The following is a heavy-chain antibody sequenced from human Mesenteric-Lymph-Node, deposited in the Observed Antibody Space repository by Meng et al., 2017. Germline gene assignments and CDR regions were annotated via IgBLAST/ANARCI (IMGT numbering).Heavy chain of an antibody. CDR2: IYYSGST. D-gene: IGHD2-2*01. Sequence: QVRLPGSGPRLVKPSQTLSLTCTVSGGSISSGGFYWSWIRQHPGKGLEWIGYIYYSGSTYYNPSLRSRVAISIDTSKNQFSLKLTSVTAADTAVYFCARGELLWDYWGQGTLVTVSS. CDR3: ARGELLWDY. J-gene: IGHJ4*02. CDR1: GGSISSGGFY. V-gene: IGHV4-31*03.